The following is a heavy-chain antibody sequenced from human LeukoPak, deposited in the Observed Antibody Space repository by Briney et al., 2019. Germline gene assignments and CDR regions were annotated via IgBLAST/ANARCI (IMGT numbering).Heavy chain of an antibody. Sequence: VASVNVSCEASGYTFTSYYMHWVRQAPGQGLEWMGIINPSGGSTSYAQKFQGRVTMTRDTSTSTVYMELSSLRSEDTAVYYCARVVREPSRYYYEPYGWFDPWGQGTLVTVSS. CDR3: ARVVREPSRYYYEPYGWFDP. CDR2: INPSGGST. CDR1: GYTFTSYY. V-gene: IGHV1-46*03. D-gene: IGHD3-22*01. J-gene: IGHJ5*02.